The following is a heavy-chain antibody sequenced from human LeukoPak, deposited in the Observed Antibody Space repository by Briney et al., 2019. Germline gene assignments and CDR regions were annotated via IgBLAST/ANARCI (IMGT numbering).Heavy chain of an antibody. CDR3: VKAQYDFWSGLDY. CDR1: GFTFNTYE. J-gene: IGHJ4*02. D-gene: IGHD3-3*01. V-gene: IGHV3-48*03. CDR2: VSSSGTTM. Sequence: GGSLRLSCAASGFTFNTYEMSWVRQAPGKGLERVSCVSSSGTTMYHADSVKGRFTISRDNSKNTLYLQMSSLRTEDTAIYYCVKAQYDFWSGLDYWGQGTLVTVSS.